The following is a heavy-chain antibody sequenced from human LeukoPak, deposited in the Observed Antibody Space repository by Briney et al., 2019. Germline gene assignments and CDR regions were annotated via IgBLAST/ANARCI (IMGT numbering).Heavy chain of an antibody. CDR1: GGSISSYY. V-gene: IGHV4-4*09. Sequence: SETLSLTCTVSGGSISSYYWSWIRQPPGKRLEWFGYIYTSGSTNYNPSLKSRVTISVDTSKNQFSLKLSSETAADTAVYYCARSSSTSWNWFDPWGQGTLVTVSS. D-gene: IGHD2-2*01. CDR2: IYTSGST. CDR3: ARSSSTSWNWFDP. J-gene: IGHJ5*02.